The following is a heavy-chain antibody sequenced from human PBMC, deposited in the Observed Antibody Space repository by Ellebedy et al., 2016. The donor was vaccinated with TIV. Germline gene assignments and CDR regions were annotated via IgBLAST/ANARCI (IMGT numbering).Heavy chain of an antibody. J-gene: IGHJ4*02. CDR2: ISYDGSNK. CDR3: GTSCYCSGGGCYEFDY. CDR1: GFTFSSYG. Sequence: GGSLRLSXAASGFTFSSYGMHWVRQAPGKGLEWVAVISYDGSNKYYADSVKGRFTISRDNSKNTLYLQMNSLRAEDTAVYYCGTSCYCSGGGCYEFDYWGQGTLVTVSS. D-gene: IGHD2-15*01. V-gene: IGHV3-30*03.